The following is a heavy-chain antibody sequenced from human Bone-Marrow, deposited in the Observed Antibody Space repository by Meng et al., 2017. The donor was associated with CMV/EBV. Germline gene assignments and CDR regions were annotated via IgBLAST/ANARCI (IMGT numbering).Heavy chain of an antibody. V-gene: IGHV3-21*01. CDR2: ISSTSYT. D-gene: IGHD6-13*01. Sequence: GESLKISCAASGFTFRSYYLNWVRQPPGKGLEWVSFISSTSYTYYADSVKGRFTISRDNTTNSLYLQMNSLRAEETAVYYCARALTLWGSSNKGRIRSGMDDWGQGTTVTVSS. CDR3: ARALTLWGSSNKGRIRSGMDD. J-gene: IGHJ6*02. CDR1: GFTFRSYY.